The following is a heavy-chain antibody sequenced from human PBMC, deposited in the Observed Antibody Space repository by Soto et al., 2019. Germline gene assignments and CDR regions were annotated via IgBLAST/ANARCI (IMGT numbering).Heavy chain of an antibody. CDR1: GFTFSSYS. V-gene: IGHV3-21*01. J-gene: IGHJ3*02. CDR3: ARTQYRYCSGGSCSEERNAFDI. Sequence: PGGSLRLSCAASGFTFSSYSMNWVRQAPGKGLEWVSSISSSSSYIYYADSVKGRFTISRDNAKNSLYLQMNSLRAEDTAVYYCARTQYRYCSGGSCSEERNAFDIWGQGTMVTVSS. D-gene: IGHD2-15*01. CDR2: ISSSSSYI.